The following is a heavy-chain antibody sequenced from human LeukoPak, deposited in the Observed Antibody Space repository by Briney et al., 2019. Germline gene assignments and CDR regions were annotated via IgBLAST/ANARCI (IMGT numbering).Heavy chain of an antibody. CDR3: ARARCGDYSPPHAFDI. V-gene: IGHV4-34*01. CDR2: INHSGST. Sequence: SETLSLTCAVYGGSFSGYYWSWIRQPPGKGLERIGEINHSGSTNYNPSLKSRVTISVDTSKNQFSLKLSSVTAADTAVYYCARARCGDYSPPHAFDIWGQGTMVTVSS. J-gene: IGHJ3*02. CDR1: GGSFSGYY. D-gene: IGHD4-17*01.